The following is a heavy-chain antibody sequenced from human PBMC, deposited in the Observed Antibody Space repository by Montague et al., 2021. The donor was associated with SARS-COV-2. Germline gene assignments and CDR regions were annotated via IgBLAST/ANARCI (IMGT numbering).Heavy chain of an antibody. CDR2: INHSGST. D-gene: IGHD1-7*01. CDR1: VGSFSGYY. Sequence: SETLSLTCAVYVGSFSGYYWSWIRQPPGKGLEWIGEINHSGSTNYNPSLKSQVTISVDTSKNQFSLKLSSVTAADTAVYYCARGRTGTTFYYYYYYGMDVWAKGTTVPVSS. V-gene: IGHV4-34*01. J-gene: IGHJ6*04. CDR3: ARGRTGTTFYYYYYYGMDV.